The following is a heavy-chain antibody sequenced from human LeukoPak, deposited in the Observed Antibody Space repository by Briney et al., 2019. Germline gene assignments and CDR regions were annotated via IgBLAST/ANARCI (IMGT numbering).Heavy chain of an antibody. CDR1: GFTFSSYG. V-gene: IGHV3-30*18. CDR3: AKSAPYSGSYSFDY. D-gene: IGHD1-26*01. Sequence: GGSLRLSCAASGFTFSSYGMHWVRQAPGKGLEWVAVISYDGSNKYYADSVKGRFTISRDNSKNTLYLQMNSLRAEDTAVYYCAKSAPYSGSYSFDYWGQGTLVTV. CDR2: ISYDGSNK. J-gene: IGHJ4*02.